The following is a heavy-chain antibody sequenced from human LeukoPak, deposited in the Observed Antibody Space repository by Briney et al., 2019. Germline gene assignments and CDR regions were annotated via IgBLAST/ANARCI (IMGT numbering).Heavy chain of an antibody. D-gene: IGHD3-10*01. CDR1: GGSISSGGYY. CDR3: ARDGGYGSGSYYLHY. J-gene: IGHJ4*02. CDR2: IYYSGST. Sequence: SETLSLTCTVSGGSISSGGYYWNWIRQHPGKGLEWIGYIYYSGSTYYNPSLRSRITISVDTSKNQFSLKLSSVTAADTAVYYCARDGGYGSGSYYLHYWGQGTLVTVSS. V-gene: IGHV4-31*03.